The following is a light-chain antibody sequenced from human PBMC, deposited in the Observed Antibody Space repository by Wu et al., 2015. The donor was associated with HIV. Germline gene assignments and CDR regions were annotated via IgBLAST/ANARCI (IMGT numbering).Light chain of an antibody. CDR3: QQYYNYPH. CDR1: QAIDTY. CDR2: AAS. Sequence: AIRMTQSPSSLSASTGDRVTITCRASQAIDTYLAWYQQKPGKAPKLLISAASTLQSGVPSRFNGSGSGTDFTLTISCLQSEDFATYYCQQYYNYPHFGPGT. J-gene: IGKJ3*01. V-gene: IGKV1-8*01.